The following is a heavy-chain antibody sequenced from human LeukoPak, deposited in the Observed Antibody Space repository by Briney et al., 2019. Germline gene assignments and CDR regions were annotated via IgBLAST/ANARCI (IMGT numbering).Heavy chain of an antibody. Sequence: PSETLSLTCTVSGGSISSYYWSWIRQPAGKGLEWIGRIYGSGSTNYNPSLRSRVSMSSETSKNQFSLKLSSVTAADTAVYYCARDVPYSSGWIRADAFDIWGQGTMVTVSS. CDR1: GGSISSYY. D-gene: IGHD6-19*01. CDR2: IYGSGST. J-gene: IGHJ3*02. V-gene: IGHV4-4*07. CDR3: ARDVPYSSGWIRADAFDI.